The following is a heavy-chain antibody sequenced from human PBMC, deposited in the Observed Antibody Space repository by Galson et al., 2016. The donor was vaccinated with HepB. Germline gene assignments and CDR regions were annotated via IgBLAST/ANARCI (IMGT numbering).Heavy chain of an antibody. Sequence: SLRLSCAASGFTFSDHAMHWVRRAPGKGLDYVSAISGNGDNTHYADSVRGRFTISRDNSKNTLYLQMSSLRAEDAAIYYCAKHRLGYYDSGGPSDYWGQGTLVTVSS. CDR1: GFTFSDHA. CDR2: ISGNGDNT. J-gene: IGHJ4*02. D-gene: IGHD3-10*01. CDR3: AKHRLGYYDSGGPSDY. V-gene: IGHV3-64D*08.